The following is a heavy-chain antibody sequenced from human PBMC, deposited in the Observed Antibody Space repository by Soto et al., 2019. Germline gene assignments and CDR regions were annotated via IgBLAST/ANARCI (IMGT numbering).Heavy chain of an antibody. CDR1: GGSISSYY. J-gene: IGHJ4*02. CDR3: ARRYGYSFDY. D-gene: IGHD3-10*01. CDR2: IYYSGST. V-gene: IGHV4-59*08. Sequence: QVQLQESGPGLVKPSETLSLTCTVSGGSISSYYWSWIRQPQGKGLEWIGYIYYSGSTNYNPSLKSRVTIAVDTSKNQSSLKLSSVTAADTAVYYCARRYGYSFDYWGQGTLVTVSS.